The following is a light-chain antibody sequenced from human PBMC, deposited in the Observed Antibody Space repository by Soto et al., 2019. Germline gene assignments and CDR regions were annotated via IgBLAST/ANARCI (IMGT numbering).Light chain of an antibody. CDR3: QQYDDFPPLRT. J-gene: IGKJ4*01. V-gene: IGKV1-39*01. Sequence: IQMTQSPSSLSASVGDRVTITCRASQSISSYLNWYQQKPGKAPKLLIYAASSLQSGVPSRFSGSGSGTDFTLTISSLQPEDFATYYCQQYDDFPPLRTFGGGSKIEVK. CDR1: QSISSY. CDR2: AAS.